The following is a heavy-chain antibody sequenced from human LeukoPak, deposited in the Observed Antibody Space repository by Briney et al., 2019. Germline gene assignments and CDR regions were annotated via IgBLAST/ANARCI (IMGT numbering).Heavy chain of an antibody. Sequence: ASVKVSCKAFGYTFTSNYMHGVRQAPGQGAEWMGVISSSGGSTTYAQKVQGRVTMTRDMSTNTEYLELSSLRSEDTAVYYCARDLRVQDKAWWFNPWGQGTLVTVSS. CDR1: GYTFTSNY. J-gene: IGHJ5*02. V-gene: IGHV1-46*01. CDR3: ARDLRVQDKAWWFNP. D-gene: IGHD3-10*01. CDR2: ISSSGGST.